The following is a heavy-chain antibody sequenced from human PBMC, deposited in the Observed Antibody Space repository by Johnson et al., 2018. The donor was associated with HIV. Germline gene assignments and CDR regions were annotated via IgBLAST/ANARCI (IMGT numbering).Heavy chain of an antibody. CDR2: INWNGGST. J-gene: IGHJ3*01. D-gene: IGHD2-15*01. CDR3: AKARSWPYPYDAFDV. V-gene: IGHV3-20*04. Sequence: VQLVESGGGVVRPGGSLRLSCAASGFTFDDYGMSWVRQAPGKGLEWVSGINWNGGSTGYADSVKGRFTISRDNAKNSLYLQINSLRAEDTAVYYCAKARSWPYPYDAFDVWGQGTVVTVSS. CDR1: GFTFDDYG.